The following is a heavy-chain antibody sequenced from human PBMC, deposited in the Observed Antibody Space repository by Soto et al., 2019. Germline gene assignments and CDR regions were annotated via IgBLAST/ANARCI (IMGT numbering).Heavy chain of an antibody. Sequence: PSETLSLTCTVSGGSISSGNYYWSWIRQHPGKGLDWIGYIHYSGTTYYNPSLKSRITISVDTSKNQFSLMLSSVTAADTAVYYCARRDIVATSGAFDIWGQGTMVTVSS. J-gene: IGHJ3*02. CDR1: GGSISSGNYY. CDR2: IHYSGTT. V-gene: IGHV4-31*03. CDR3: ARRDIVATSGAFDI. D-gene: IGHD5-12*01.